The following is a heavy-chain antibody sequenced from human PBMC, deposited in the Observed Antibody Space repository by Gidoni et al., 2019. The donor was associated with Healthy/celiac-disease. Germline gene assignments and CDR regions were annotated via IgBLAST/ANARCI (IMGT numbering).Heavy chain of an antibody. CDR2: ISSSSSYI. V-gene: IGHV3-21*01. J-gene: IGHJ3*02. CDR1: GFTFSSSS. D-gene: IGHD6-13*01. Sequence: EVQLVESGGGLVKPGGSLRLSCAASGFTFSSSSMNWVRQAPGKGLEWVSSISSSSSYIYYADSVKGRFTISRDNAKNSLYLQMNSLRAEDTAVYYCARDSIAAARGDAFDIWGQGTMVTVSS. CDR3: ARDSIAAARGDAFDI.